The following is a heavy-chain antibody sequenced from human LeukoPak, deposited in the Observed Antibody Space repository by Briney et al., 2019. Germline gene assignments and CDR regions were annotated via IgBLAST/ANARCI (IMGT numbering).Heavy chain of an antibody. J-gene: IGHJ2*01. Sequence: PSETLSLTCAVYGGSFSGYYWSWIRQPPGKGLEWIGEINHSGSTNYNPSLKSRVTISVDTSKNQFSLKLSSVTAADTAVYYCARGHYSASRKYFDLWGSGTLVAVSS. CDR1: GGSFSGYY. D-gene: IGHD2-2*01. CDR3: ARGHYSASRKYFDL. V-gene: IGHV4-34*01. CDR2: INHSGST.